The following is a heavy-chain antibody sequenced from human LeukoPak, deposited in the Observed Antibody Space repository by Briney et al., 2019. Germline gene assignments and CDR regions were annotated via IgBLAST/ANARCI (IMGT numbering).Heavy chain of an antibody. CDR3: ARHDSSGYKY. V-gene: IGHV4-59*08. CDR2: IYYSGST. J-gene: IGHJ4*02. CDR1: GGSISRYY. D-gene: IGHD3-22*01. Sequence: KPSETVSLTCTVSGGSISRYYWSWIRQPPGKGLEWIGYIYYSGSTNYNPSLKSRVTISVDPSKNQFSLKVTSVTAADTAIYYCARHDSSGYKYWGQGTLVTVSS.